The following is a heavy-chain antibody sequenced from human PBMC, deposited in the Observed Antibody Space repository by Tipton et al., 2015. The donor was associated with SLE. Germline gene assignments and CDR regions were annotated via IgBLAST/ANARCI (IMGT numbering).Heavy chain of an antibody. J-gene: IGHJ3*02. CDR2: IYRSGST. D-gene: IGHD6-13*01. CDR3: ARGGVAAPGAGAFDI. V-gene: IGHV4-30-2*01. Sequence: TLSLTCTVSGGSISTGDYSWNWIRQPPGKGLEYIGYIYRSGSTYYNPSLKSRVTISVDRSKNQFSLKVTSVTAADTAMYYCARGGVAAPGAGAFDIWGQGTLVTVSS. CDR1: GGSISTGDYS.